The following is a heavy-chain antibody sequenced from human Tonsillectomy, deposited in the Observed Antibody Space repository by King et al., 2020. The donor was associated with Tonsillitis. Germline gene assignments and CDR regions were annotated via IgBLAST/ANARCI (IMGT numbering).Heavy chain of an antibody. CDR2: ISYDGTNK. CDR1: GFTFSSYG. J-gene: IGHJ4*02. D-gene: IGHD3-22*01. Sequence: VQLVESGGGVVQPGRSLRLSCAASGFTFSSYGMHWVRQAPGKGLEWVAVISYDGTNKYYADSVKGRFTISRDNSKNTLYLQMNSLRAEDTAVYYCVRTSGDSSGYYLVVNPFDYWGQGTLVTVSS. CDR3: VRTSGDSSGYYLVVNPFDY. V-gene: IGHV3-30*03.